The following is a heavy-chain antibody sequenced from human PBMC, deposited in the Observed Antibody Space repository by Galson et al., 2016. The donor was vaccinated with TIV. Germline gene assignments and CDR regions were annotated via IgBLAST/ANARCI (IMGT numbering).Heavy chain of an antibody. Sequence: SVKVSCKASGYTFTSYDINWVRQATGQGLEWMGWMNPNSGNAGYAQKFRGRVTMTRNTSVRTAYMGLSSLRAEDTAVYYCARSGDYGDYWGQGTLVTVAS. CDR3: ARSGDYGDY. J-gene: IGHJ4*02. CDR2: MNPNSGNA. CDR1: GYTFTSYD. D-gene: IGHD4-17*01. V-gene: IGHV1-8*02.